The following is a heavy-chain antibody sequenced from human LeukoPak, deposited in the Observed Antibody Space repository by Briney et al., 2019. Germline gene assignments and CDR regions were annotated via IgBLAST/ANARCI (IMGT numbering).Heavy chain of an antibody. Sequence: SETLSLTCAVYGGSFGGYYWSWIRQPPGKGLEWIGEINHSGSTNYNPSLKSRVTISVDTSKNQFSLKLSSVTAADTAVYYCAGDRCSGSSCYSRYYYYGMDVWGKGTTVTVSS. CDR3: AGDRCSGSSCYSRYYYYGMDV. CDR1: GGSFGGYY. CDR2: INHSGST. D-gene: IGHD2-15*01. V-gene: IGHV4-34*01. J-gene: IGHJ6*04.